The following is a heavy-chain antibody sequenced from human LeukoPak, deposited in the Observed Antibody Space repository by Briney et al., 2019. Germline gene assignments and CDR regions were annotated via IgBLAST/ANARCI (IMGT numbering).Heavy chain of an antibody. V-gene: IGHV3-74*01. D-gene: IGHD6-19*01. Sequence: PGGSLRLSCAASGFTFSSYWMHWVRQAPGKGLVWVSRINSDGSSTSYADSVKGRFTISRDNSKNSLYLQMNSLRTEDTALYYCAKERQWLTSGGCFDYWGQGTLVTVSS. CDR2: INSDGSST. CDR1: GFTFSSYW. J-gene: IGHJ4*02. CDR3: AKERQWLTSGGCFDY.